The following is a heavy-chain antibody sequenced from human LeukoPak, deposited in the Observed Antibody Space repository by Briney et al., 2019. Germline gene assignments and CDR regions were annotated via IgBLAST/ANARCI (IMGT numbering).Heavy chain of an antibody. CDR3: AKAWSGGSYYGATHNYYYYMDV. D-gene: IGHD1-26*01. Sequence: PGGSLRLSCAASGFTFSSYGMSWVRQAPGKGLEWVSAISGSGGSTYYADSVKGRFTISRDNSKNTLYLQMNSLRAEDTAVYYCAKAWSGGSYYGATHNYYYYMDVWGKGTTVTITS. J-gene: IGHJ6*03. CDR2: ISGSGGST. V-gene: IGHV3-23*01. CDR1: GFTFSSYG.